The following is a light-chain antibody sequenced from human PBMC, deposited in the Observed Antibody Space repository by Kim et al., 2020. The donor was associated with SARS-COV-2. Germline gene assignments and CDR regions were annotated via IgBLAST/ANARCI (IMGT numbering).Light chain of an antibody. CDR2: GKN. CDR3: ISGDSSGDHYV. CDR1: SLRNYY. V-gene: IGLV3-19*01. J-gene: IGLJ1*01. Sequence: ALGQTVTITCQGDSLRNYYASWYQQKPGQAPVLVIYGKNNRPSGIPNRFSGSSSGNTASLTITGAQAEDEADYYCISGDSSGDHYVFGTGTKVTVL.